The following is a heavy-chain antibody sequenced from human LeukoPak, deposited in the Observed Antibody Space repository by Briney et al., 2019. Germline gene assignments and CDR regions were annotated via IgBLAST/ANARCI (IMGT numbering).Heavy chain of an antibody. CDR2: ISAYNGNT. V-gene: IGHV1-18*01. D-gene: IGHD2-15*01. J-gene: IGHJ5*02. CDR3: ARGSCSGGSCSYNWFLP. CDR1: GYTFCSYG. Sequence: ASVKVSCKASGYTFCSYGISCVRQAPGQGLEWMGWISAYNGNTNYAQKLQGRVTMTTDTSTSTAYMELRSLRSDDTAVYYCARGSCSGGSCSYNWFLPRGQRTLVTVSS.